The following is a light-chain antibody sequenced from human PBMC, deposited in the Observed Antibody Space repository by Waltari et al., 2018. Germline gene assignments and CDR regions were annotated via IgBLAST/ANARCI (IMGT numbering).Light chain of an antibody. CDR1: QSVSSTC. CDR2: GGS. J-gene: IGKJ2*01. V-gene: IGKV3-20*01. Sequence: EIILTQSPGTLSLSPGERATLSCRASQSVSSTCVGWYQQKSGQAPRLVIYGGSSRATGIPDRFSGSASGTDFTLTISRLEPEDVAVYFCQVYGDLRDTFGQGTKLEIK. CDR3: QVYGDLRDT.